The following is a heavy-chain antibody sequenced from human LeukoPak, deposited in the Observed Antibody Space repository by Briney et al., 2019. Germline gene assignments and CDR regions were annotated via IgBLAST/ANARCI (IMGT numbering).Heavy chain of an antibody. CDR1: GFTFTSSY. Sequence: GGSLRLSCAASGFTFTSSYMSWVRQTPGRGLEWVANINQDGSQRSSVDSLKGQFTISRDNANNVLYLQMNSLRVEDTAVYYCVRDKYDRSNYAYFDSWGHGTLVTVSS. CDR2: INQDGSQR. CDR3: VRDKYDRSNYAYFDS. J-gene: IGHJ4*01. D-gene: IGHD3-22*01. V-gene: IGHV3-7*01.